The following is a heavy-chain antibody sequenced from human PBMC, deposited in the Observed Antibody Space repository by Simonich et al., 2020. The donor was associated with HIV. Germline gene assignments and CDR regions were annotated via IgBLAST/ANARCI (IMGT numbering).Heavy chain of an antibody. J-gene: IGHJ6*03. D-gene: IGHD2-2*01. CDR2: IYYSGIT. Sequence: QLQLQESGPGLVKPSETLSLTCTVYGGSISNSSYYWGWIRQPPGKGLEWIGSIYYSGITNYNPSLKSRVTISVDTSKNQFSLKLSSVTAADTAVYYCAAMPYYYYYMDVWGKGTTVTVSS. CDR3: AAMPYYYYYMDV. CDR1: GGSISNSSYY. V-gene: IGHV4-39*01.